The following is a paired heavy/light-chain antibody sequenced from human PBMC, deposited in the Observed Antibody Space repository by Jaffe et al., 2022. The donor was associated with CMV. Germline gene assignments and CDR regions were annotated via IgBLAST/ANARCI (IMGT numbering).Light chain of an antibody. CDR2: EVN. CDR1: SSDVGGYNY. Sequence: QSALTQPPSASGSPGQSVTISCTGTSSDVGGYNYVSWYQQHPGKAPKLMIYEVNKRPSGVPDRFSGSKSGNTASLTVSGLQAEDEADYYCSSYEASNNFVFGGGTKLTVL. CDR3: SSYEASNNFV. V-gene: IGLV2-8*01. J-gene: IGLJ3*02.
Heavy chain of an antibody. CDR2: IYWDDDK. CDR3: AHRMWGSSGWYGHWFDP. D-gene: IGHD6-19*01. CDR1: GSSFSTSGVG. Sequence: QITLKESGPTLVKPTQTLTLTCTVSGSSFSTSGVGVGWIRQPPGKALEWLALIYWDDDKRYSPSLKSRLTITKDSSKNQVVLTMTNLDPVDTATYYCAHRMWGSSGWYGHWFDPWGQGILVTVSS. J-gene: IGHJ5*02. V-gene: IGHV2-5*02.